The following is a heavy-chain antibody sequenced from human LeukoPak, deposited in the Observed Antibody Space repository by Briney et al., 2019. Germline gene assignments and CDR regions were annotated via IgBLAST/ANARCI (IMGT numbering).Heavy chain of an antibody. CDR3: ARGGNSSGWYDFGYMDV. J-gene: IGHJ6*03. CDR2: MNPNSGNT. D-gene: IGHD6-19*01. Sequence: ASVKVSCKASGYTFIGHYIHWVRQAPGQGLEWMGWMNPNSGNTGYAQKFQGRVTMTRNTSISTAYMELSSLRSEDTAVYYCARGGNSSGWYDFGYMDVWGKGTTVTISS. CDR1: GYTFIGHY. V-gene: IGHV1-8*01.